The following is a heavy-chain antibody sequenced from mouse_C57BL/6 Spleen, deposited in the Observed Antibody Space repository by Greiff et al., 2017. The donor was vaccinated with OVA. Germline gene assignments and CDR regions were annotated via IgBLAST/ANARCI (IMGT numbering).Heavy chain of an antibody. CDR3: AREERFYDGDYGAMDY. D-gene: IGHD2-3*01. CDR2: ISGGGGNT. CDR1: GFTFSSYT. J-gene: IGHJ4*01. Sequence: EVKLMESGGGLVKPGGSLKLSCAASGFTFSSYTMSWVRQTPEKRLEWVATISGGGGNTYYPDSVKGRFTISRDNAKNTLYLQMSSLRSEDTALYYCAREERFYDGDYGAMDYWGQGTSVTVSS. V-gene: IGHV5-9*01.